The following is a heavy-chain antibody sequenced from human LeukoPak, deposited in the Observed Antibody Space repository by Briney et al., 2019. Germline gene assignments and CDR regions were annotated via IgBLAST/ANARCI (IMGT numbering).Heavy chain of an antibody. CDR2: ISGSGGST. CDR3: AKAKGVYYDILTGYYPFDY. Sequence: PGGSLRLSCAASRFTFTSYALSWFRQAPGKGLEWVSAISGSGGSTYYADSVKGRFTISRDNSKNTPYLQMNNLRAEDTAIYYCAKAKGVYYDILTGYYPFDYWGQGTLVTVSS. V-gene: IGHV3-23*01. D-gene: IGHD3-9*01. J-gene: IGHJ4*02. CDR1: RFTFTSYA.